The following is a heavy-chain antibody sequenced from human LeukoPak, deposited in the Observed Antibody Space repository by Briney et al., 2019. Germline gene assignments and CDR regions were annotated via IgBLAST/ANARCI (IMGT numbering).Heavy chain of an antibody. CDR1: GGSISSYY. CDR3: ARRDYYDSSGYPADAFDI. D-gene: IGHD3-22*01. CDR2: IYYSGST. J-gene: IGHJ3*02. V-gene: IGHV4-59*08. Sequence: SETLSLTSTVSGGSISSYYWSWIRRPPGKGLEWSGYIYYSGSTNYNPSLKSRVTISVDTSKNQFSLKLSSVTAADTAVYYCARRDYYDSSGYPADAFDIWGQGTMVTVSS.